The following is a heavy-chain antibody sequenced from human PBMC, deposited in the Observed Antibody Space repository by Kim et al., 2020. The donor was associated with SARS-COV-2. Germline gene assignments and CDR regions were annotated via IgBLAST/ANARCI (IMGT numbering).Heavy chain of an antibody. D-gene: IGHD1-26*01. CDR1: GGSVSSGSYY. Sequence: SETLSLTCTVSGGSVSSGSYYWSWIRQPPGKGLEWIGYIYYSGSTNYNPSLKSRVTISVDTSKNQFSLKLSSVTAADTAVYYCARGPVGATSRLLGMDVWGQGTTVTVSS. V-gene: IGHV4-61*01. CDR2: IYYSGST. J-gene: IGHJ6*02. CDR3: ARGPVGATSRLLGMDV.